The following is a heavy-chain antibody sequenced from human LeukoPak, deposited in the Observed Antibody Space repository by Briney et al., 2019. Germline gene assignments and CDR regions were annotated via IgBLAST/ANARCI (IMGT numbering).Heavy chain of an antibody. CDR3: ASHHGDTYYYYGMDV. Sequence: ASVKVSCKASGGTFSSYATSWVRQAPGQGLEWMGRIIPILGIANYAQKFQGRVTITADKSTSTAYMELSSLRSEDTAVYYCASHHGDTYYYYGMDVWGQGTTVTVSS. V-gene: IGHV1-69*04. CDR1: GGTFSSYA. D-gene: IGHD4-17*01. J-gene: IGHJ6*02. CDR2: IIPILGIA.